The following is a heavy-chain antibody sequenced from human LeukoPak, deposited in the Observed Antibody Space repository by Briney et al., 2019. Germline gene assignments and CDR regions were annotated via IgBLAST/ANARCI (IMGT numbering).Heavy chain of an antibody. J-gene: IGHJ4*02. CDR1: GFTFSSYG. V-gene: IGHV3-30*02. CDR2: IRYDGSNK. CDR3: AKGGGVPPFFDY. D-gene: IGHD3-10*01. Sequence: GGSLRLSCAASGFTFSSYGMHWVRQAPGKGLEWVAFIRYDGSNKYYADSVKGRFTISRDNSKNTLYLQMNSLRAEDTAVYYCAKGGGVPPFFDYWGQGTLVTVSS.